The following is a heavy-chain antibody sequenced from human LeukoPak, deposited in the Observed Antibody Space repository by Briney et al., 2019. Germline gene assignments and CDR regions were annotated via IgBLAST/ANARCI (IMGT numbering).Heavy chain of an antibody. CDR3: ARDRTGYWGNYYYYMDV. V-gene: IGHV3-74*01. CDR1: GFTFSSYW. J-gene: IGHJ6*03. CDR2: INSDGSST. D-gene: IGHD7-27*01. Sequence: GGSLRLSCAASGFTFSSYWMHWVRQAPGKGLVWVSRINSDGSSTSYADSVKGRFTISRDNAKNTLYLQMNSLRAEDTAVYYCARDRTGYWGNYYYYMDVWGKGTTVTISS.